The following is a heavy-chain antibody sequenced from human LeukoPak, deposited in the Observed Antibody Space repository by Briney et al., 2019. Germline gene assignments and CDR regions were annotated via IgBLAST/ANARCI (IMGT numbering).Heavy chain of an antibody. CDR2: INPNSGGT. CDR3: ARDGITIFGVVIPNFDY. Sequence: ASVKVSCKASGYTFTGYYMHWVRQAPGQGLEWMGWINPNSGGTNYAQKLQGRVTVTTDTSTSTAYMELRSLRSDDTAVYYCARDGITIFGVVIPNFDYWGQGTLVTVSS. CDR1: GYTFTGYY. J-gene: IGHJ4*02. V-gene: IGHV1-2*02. D-gene: IGHD3-3*01.